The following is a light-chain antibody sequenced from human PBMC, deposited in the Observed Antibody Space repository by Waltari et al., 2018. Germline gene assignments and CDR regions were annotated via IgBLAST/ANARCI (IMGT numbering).Light chain of an antibody. V-gene: IGKV4-1*01. CDR1: QSVLYSSNNKNY. J-gene: IGKJ2*01. Sequence: DIVMTQSPDSLAVSLCERATINCKSSQSVLYSSNNKNYLAWYQQKPGLPPKLLIYWASTRESGVPDRFSGSGSGTDFTLTISSLQAEDVAVYYCQQYYSTPPTFGQGTKLEIK. CDR3: QQYYSTPPT. CDR2: WAS.